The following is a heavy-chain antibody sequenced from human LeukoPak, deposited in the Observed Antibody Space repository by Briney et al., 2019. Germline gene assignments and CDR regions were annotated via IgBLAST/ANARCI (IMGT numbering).Heavy chain of an antibody. CDR1: GVSISSYY. Sequence: NPSETLSLTCTVSGVSISSYYWSWIRQPPGKGLEWIGYIYYSGSTNYNPSLKSRVTISVDTSKNQFSLKLSSVTAADTAVYYCARVGPDSDFWSGYSPFDYWGQGTLVTVSS. D-gene: IGHD3-3*01. V-gene: IGHV4-59*01. CDR3: ARVGPDSDFWSGYSPFDY. CDR2: IYYSGST. J-gene: IGHJ4*02.